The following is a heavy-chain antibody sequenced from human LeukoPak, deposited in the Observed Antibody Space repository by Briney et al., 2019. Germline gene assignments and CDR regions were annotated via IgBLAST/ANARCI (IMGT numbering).Heavy chain of an antibody. V-gene: IGHV1-69*05. D-gene: IGHD2-2*01. J-gene: IGHJ6*03. CDR2: IIPIFATP. CDR3: AKSLSSCSSTGCPSPYYYYYMDV. CDR1: GGTFNTYA. Sequence: SVKVSCKASGGTFNTYAISWVRLAPGQGLEWMGGIIPIFATPTYAQNFQGRVTITRDDSSSTAYMELNSLRSDDTAVYYCAKSLSSCSSTGCPSPYYYYYMDVWGEGTTVTVSS.